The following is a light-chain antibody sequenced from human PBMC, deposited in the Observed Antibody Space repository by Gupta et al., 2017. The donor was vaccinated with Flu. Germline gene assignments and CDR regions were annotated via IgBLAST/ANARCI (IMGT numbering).Light chain of an antibody. CDR3: QQEDYPPST. Sequence: DIVMTQSPDSLAVSLGERATINCKSSQSVLKSSNNKNYLVWYQQKPGQPPKVLIYWSSTRESGVPDRFSGSGSGTXFTLTIXSRQAEDVAIYYCQQEDYPPSTFGXGTKLDIK. CDR1: QSVLKSSNNKNY. J-gene: IGKJ2*01. V-gene: IGKV4-1*01. CDR2: WSS.